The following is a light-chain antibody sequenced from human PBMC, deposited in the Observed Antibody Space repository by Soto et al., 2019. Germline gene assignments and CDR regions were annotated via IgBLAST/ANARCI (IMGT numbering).Light chain of an antibody. CDR2: DVS. CDR1: SGDIGDYNY. J-gene: IGLJ1*01. Sequence: QPVLTQPASVSGSPGQSITISCVGTSGDIGDYNYVSWYQQHPGKVPKVIIYDVSNRPSGVSYRFSGTKSGNTASLTVSGLQAEDEADYYCCSYIRSGTLIFGTGTKVTVL. CDR3: CSYIRSGTLI. V-gene: IGLV2-14*01.